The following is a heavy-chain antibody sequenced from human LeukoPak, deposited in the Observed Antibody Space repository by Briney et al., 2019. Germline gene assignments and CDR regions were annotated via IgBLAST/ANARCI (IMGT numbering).Heavy chain of an antibody. J-gene: IGHJ4*02. CDR2: ISGSGGST. V-gene: IGHV3-23*01. Sequence: PGGSLRLSCAASGFTFSSYAMSWVRQAPGKGLEWVSAISGSGGSTYYADSVKGRFTISRDNSKNTLYLQMNSLRAEDTAVYYCARGLNYGGSGYYFDSWGPGTLVTVSS. CDR3: ARGLNYGGSGYYFDS. CDR1: GFTFSSYA. D-gene: IGHD3-22*01.